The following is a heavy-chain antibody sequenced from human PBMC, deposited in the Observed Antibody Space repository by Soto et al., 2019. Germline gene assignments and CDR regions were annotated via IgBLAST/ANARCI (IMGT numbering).Heavy chain of an antibody. J-gene: IGHJ4*02. V-gene: IGHV3-30*03. CDR3: GAGQYFSYY. CDR1: GFTFSSYG. Sequence: QVQLVESGGGVVQPGRSLRLSCAASGFTFSSYGMHWVRQAPGKGLEWVALISYDGSDKYYADSVKGRFTIARDNSKNTLYLQMNRLRVADTAVYYCGAGQYFSYYWGQGTLVTVSS. D-gene: IGHD6-19*01. CDR2: ISYDGSDK.